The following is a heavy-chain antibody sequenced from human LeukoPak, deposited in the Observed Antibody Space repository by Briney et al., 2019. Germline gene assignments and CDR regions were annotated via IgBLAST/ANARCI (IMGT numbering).Heavy chain of an antibody. CDR2: ISYDGSNK. Sequence: PGGSLRLSCEASGFTFSSYAMHWVRQAPGKGLEWVAVISYDGSNKYYADSVKGRFTISRDNSKNTLYLQMNSLRAEDTAVYYCARDLEAFMITFGGVDYWGQGTLVTVSS. J-gene: IGHJ4*02. D-gene: IGHD3-16*01. CDR1: GFTFSSYA. V-gene: IGHV3-30-3*01. CDR3: ARDLEAFMITFGGVDY.